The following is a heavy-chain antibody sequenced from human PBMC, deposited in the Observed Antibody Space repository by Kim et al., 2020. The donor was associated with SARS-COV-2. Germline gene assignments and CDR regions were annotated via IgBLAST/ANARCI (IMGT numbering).Heavy chain of an antibody. CDR3: ARRLRSSWGFDY. V-gene: IGHV4-59*01. J-gene: IGHJ4*02. D-gene: IGHD4-17*01. Sequence: NHNPSLKSRVTISVDTSKNQFSLELSSVTAADTAVYYCARRLRSSWGFDYWGQGTLVTVSS.